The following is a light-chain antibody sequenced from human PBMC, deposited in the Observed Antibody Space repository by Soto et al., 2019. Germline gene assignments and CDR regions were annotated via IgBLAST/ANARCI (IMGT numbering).Light chain of an antibody. CDR1: QSVVLS. CDR2: DAS. V-gene: IGKV3-11*01. Sequence: EVVLTQSPATLSLSPGVRSTLSCRASQSVVLSLAWYQQKTGQATSLLIYDASYRATDIPPRFSGSGSGKDFTLTISSLETEDFAVYYCQQRSSWPPTITFGPGTRLEIK. J-gene: IGKJ5*01. CDR3: QQRSSWPPTIT.